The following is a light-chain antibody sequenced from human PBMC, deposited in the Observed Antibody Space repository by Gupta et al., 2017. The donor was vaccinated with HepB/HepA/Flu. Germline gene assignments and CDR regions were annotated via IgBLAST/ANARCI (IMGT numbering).Light chain of an antibody. CDR3: QQYKSYSLLM. CDR2: TAS. CDR1: QNLNNW. Sequence: DIQMTQSPSTLSASVGDTVTITCRASQNLNNWLAWYQQKPGKAPKFLIYTASSLESGVPSRFSGSGSGTEFTLTISSLQPDDFATYYCQQYKSYSLLMFGQGTKVEIK. V-gene: IGKV1-5*03. J-gene: IGKJ1*01.